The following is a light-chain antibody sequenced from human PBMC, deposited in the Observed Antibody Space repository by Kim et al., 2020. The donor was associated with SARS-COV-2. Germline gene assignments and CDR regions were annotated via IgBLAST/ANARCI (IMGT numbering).Light chain of an antibody. V-gene: IGLV3-1*01. CDR1: ELGEKY. CDR2: EDS. J-gene: IGLJ2*01. CDR3: QVWHSNTVG. Sequence: GQKARIPGTENELGEKYVWWNKQKPGQSPVLVMYEDSKRPSGIPEGFSGYNSGNTATLTISGNQAMDEAAYYCQVWHSNTVGFGGGTQLTVL.